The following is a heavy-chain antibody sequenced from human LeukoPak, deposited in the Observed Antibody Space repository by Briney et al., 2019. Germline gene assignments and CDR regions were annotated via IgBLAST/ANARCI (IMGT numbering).Heavy chain of an antibody. J-gene: IGHJ4*02. CDR2: INPNSGDT. CDR3: ARGWGTAVAGNLNHY. Sequence: ASVKVSCKASGYTFTDYYMHWVRQAPGQGLEWMGWINPNSGDTNYAQKFQGRVTMTRDTSISAAYMELSGLTSDDTAVYYCARGWGTAVAGNLNHYWGQGTLVTVSS. V-gene: IGHV1-2*02. CDR1: GYTFTDYY. D-gene: IGHD6-19*01.